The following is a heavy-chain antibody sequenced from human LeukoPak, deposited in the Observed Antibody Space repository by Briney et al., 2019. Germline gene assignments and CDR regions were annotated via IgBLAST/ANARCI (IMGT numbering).Heavy chain of an antibody. Sequence: PSETLSLTCTVSGGSISSYYWSWIRQPPGKGLEWIGYIYHSGSTYYNPSLKSRVTISVDRSKNQFSLKLSSVTAADTAVYYCARVSLVAARPFDYWGQGTLVTVSS. J-gene: IGHJ4*02. D-gene: IGHD6-6*01. V-gene: IGHV4-59*12. CDR3: ARVSLVAARPFDY. CDR2: IYHSGST. CDR1: GGSISSYY.